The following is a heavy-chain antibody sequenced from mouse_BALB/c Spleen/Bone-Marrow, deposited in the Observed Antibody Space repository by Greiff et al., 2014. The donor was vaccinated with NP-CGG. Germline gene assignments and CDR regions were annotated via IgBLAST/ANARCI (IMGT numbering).Heavy chain of an antibody. CDR3: ATGYYFGY. CDR2: ITYSANT. V-gene: IGHV3-8*02. J-gene: IGHJ2*01. D-gene: IGHD4-1*01. Sequence: VQLKQSGPSIVKPSQTLSLTCSVTGDSITRGYWNWIRKFPGNKLEYMGYITYSANTYYNPSLKSRLSITRDTSKNQYYLQLNSVTTEDTATYYCATGYYFGYWGQGTTLTVSS. CDR1: GDSITRGY.